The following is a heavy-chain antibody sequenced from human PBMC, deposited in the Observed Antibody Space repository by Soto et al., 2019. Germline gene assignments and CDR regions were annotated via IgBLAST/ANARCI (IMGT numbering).Heavy chain of an antibody. CDR2: INWNSGSI. D-gene: IGHD1-26*01. Sequence: SLRLSCAASGFTFDDYAMHWVRQVPGKGLEWVSGINWNSGSIGYGDSVKGRFAISRDNAKNSLHLQMNSLSAEDTAFYYCVKPERLNSYSGHFRNWGQGTLVTVSS. V-gene: IGHV3-9*01. CDR1: GFTFDDYA. J-gene: IGHJ1*01. CDR3: VKPERLNSYSGHFRN.